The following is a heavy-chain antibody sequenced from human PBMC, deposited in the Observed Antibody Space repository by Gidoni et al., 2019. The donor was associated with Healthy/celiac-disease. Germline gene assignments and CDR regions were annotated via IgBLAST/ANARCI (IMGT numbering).Heavy chain of an antibody. D-gene: IGHD2-15*01. CDR2: IRSKANSYAT. CDR3: TRHPKGDPGPYECSGGSCYWFDP. J-gene: IGHJ5*02. V-gene: IGHV3-73*01. CDR1: GFTFSGSA. Sequence: EVQLVESGGGLVQPGGSLTLSCAASGFTFSGSAMPWVRQASGKGLEWVGRIRSKANSYATAYAASVKGRFTISRDDSKNTAYLQMNSLKTEDTAVYYCTRHPKGDPGPYECSGGSCYWFDPWGQGTLVTVSS.